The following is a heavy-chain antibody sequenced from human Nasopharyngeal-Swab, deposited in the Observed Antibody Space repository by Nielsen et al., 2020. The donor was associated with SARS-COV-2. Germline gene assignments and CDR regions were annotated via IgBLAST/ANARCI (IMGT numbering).Heavy chain of an antibody. V-gene: IGHV3-11*01. D-gene: IGHD5-12*01. CDR3: ARARGYSGYGFDY. CDR2: ISSSGSTI. Sequence: GESLKISCAASGFTFSDYYMSWIRQAPGKGPEWVSYISSSGSTIYYADSVKGRFTISRDNAKNSLYLQMNSLRAEDTAVYYCARARGYSGYGFDYWGQGTLVTVSS. CDR1: GFTFSDYY. J-gene: IGHJ4*02.